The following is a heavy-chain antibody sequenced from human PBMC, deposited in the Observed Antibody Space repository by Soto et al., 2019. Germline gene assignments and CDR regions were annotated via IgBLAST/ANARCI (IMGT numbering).Heavy chain of an antibody. D-gene: IGHD3-3*01. CDR2: ISSSSSYI. CDR3: ERESRQLWSGYYHDDY. CDR1: GFTFSSYS. J-gene: IGHJ4*02. Sequence: PGGSLRLSCAASGFTFSSYSMNWVRQAPGKGLEWVSSISSSSSYIYYADSVKGRFTISRDNAKNSLYLQMNSLRAEDTAVDYCERESRQLWSGYYHDDYWGPGTLVIVSS. V-gene: IGHV3-21*01.